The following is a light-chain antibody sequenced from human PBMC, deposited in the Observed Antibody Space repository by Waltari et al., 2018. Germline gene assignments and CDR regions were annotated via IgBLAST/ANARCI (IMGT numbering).Light chain of an antibody. CDR3: QQYNAGPRT. V-gene: IGKV3-15*01. CDR1: QYVSSN. CDR2: GAS. Sequence: EIVMTQSQATLSLSPGDRATPSCRASQYVSSNLAWYQQKPGQAPRLLIYGASTRAAGIPGRFSGSGSGTEFTLSISGLQSEDFALYYCQQYNAGPRTFGQGTKVEIK. J-gene: IGKJ1*01.